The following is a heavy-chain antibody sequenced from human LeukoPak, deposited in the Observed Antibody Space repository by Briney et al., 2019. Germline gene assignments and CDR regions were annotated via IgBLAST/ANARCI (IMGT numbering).Heavy chain of an antibody. J-gene: IGHJ6*02. CDR2: IYTGDSDT. CDR3: ARHQGRGDYHYGMDV. CDR1: GYRFTSYW. D-gene: IGHD3-16*01. V-gene: IGHV5-51*01. Sequence: GALLQTCAKGSGYRFTSYWIGWGRQLPGKGLEGMGIIYTGDSDTRYSPSFQGQVTISADKSISTAYLQWSSLKASDTAMYYCARHQGRGDYHYGMDVWGQGTTVTVSS.